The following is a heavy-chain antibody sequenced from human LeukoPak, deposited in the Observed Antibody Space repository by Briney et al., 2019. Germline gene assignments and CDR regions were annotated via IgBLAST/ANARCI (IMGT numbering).Heavy chain of an antibody. D-gene: IGHD6-13*01. CDR3: ARVGIAAAPPYFDY. J-gene: IGHJ4*02. CDR2: IYPGDSDT. V-gene: IGHV5-51*01. CDR1: GCGFTSYW. Sequence: GESLKISCKGSGCGFTSYWIGWVRRMPGKGLEWMGIIYPGDSDTRYSPSFQGQVTISADKSISTAYLQWSSLKASGTAMYSCARVGIAAAPPYFDYWGQGTLVTVSS.